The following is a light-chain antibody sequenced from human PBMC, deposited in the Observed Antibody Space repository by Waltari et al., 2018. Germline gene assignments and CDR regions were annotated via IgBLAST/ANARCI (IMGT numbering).Light chain of an antibody. CDR3: QLHGTSAYN. CDR1: QSVSSRY. J-gene: IGKJ2*01. Sequence: RASQSVSSRYVAWYQQEPGQAPSLLIYAASSRATGVPDRISGSGTGTDFTLSLSRLELEEFAVYYCQLHGTSAYNFGQGTKLQIK. CDR2: AAS. V-gene: IGKV3-20*01.